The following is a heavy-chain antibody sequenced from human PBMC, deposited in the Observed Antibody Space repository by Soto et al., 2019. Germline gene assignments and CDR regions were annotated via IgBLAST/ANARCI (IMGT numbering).Heavy chain of an antibody. CDR1: GFTFSNYW. CDR2: IKEDGSYK. V-gene: IGHV3-7*03. Sequence: PVGSLRLSCADSGFTFSNYWMNWVRQAPGKGLEWVADIKEDGSYKNYVDSVKGRFTISRDNAKNALYLQINSLRAEDTAVYYCVRGTLNPGLDNWGQGTLVTVSS. D-gene: IGHD1-7*01. J-gene: IGHJ4*02. CDR3: VRGTLNPGLDN.